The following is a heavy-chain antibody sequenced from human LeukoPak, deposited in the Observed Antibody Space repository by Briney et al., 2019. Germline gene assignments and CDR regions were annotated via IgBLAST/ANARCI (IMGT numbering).Heavy chain of an antibody. CDR1: GFIFSSYG. CDR3: ANGGIVVATTGY. J-gene: IGHJ4*02. V-gene: IGHV3-30*18. Sequence: PGGSLRLSCAASGFIFSSYGMHWVRQAPGKGLEGVAVISNDGNNKYYAESVKGRFTISRDNSKNTLYLQMNSLRAEDTAVYYCANGGIVVATTGYWGQGTLVTVSS. D-gene: IGHD6-19*01. CDR2: ISNDGNNK.